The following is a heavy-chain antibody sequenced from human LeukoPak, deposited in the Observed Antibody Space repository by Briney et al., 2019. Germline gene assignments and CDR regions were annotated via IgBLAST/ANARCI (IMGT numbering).Heavy chain of an antibody. CDR2: ISWDGGST. CDR1: GFTFDDYT. V-gene: IGHV3-43*01. CDR3: AKAGHCSSTSCYGEFDP. D-gene: IGHD2-2*01. Sequence: GGSLRLSCAASGFTFDDYTMHWVRQAPGKGLEWVSLISWDGGSTYYADSVKGRFTISRDNSKNSLYLQMNSLRTEDTALYYCAKAGHCSSTSCYGEFDPWGQGTLVTVSS. J-gene: IGHJ5*02.